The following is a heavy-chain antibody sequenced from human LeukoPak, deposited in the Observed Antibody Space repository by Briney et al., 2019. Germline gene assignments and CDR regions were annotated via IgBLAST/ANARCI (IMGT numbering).Heavy chain of an antibody. CDR1: GYTFTNYA. CDR2: INPGNGDT. Sequence: ASVKVSCKGSGYTFTNYAVHWVRQAPGQRLEWLGWINPGNGDTKYSQNFQGRVTVTSDTSAATAYVELNSLTSEDTAVYYCARERWHCRVNCYSVYYYALDVWGQGATVTVSS. V-gene: IGHV1-3*01. J-gene: IGHJ6*02. D-gene: IGHD2-15*01. CDR3: ARERWHCRVNCYSVYYYALDV.